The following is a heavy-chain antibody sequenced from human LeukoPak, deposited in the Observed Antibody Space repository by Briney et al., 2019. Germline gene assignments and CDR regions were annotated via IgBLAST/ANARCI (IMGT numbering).Heavy chain of an antibody. CDR3: ARGFLGGTDQYFDS. CDR1: GFTFSTYA. CDR2: IGGGGPTT. D-gene: IGHD6-19*01. Sequence: GGSLRLSCAASGFTFSTYAMNWVRQAPAKGLEWVSTIGGGGPTTDYADSVQGRFTISRDNSKNTLYLQMNSLRAEDTAVYFCARGFLGGTDQYFDSWGQGTLVTVFS. V-gene: IGHV3-23*01. J-gene: IGHJ4*02.